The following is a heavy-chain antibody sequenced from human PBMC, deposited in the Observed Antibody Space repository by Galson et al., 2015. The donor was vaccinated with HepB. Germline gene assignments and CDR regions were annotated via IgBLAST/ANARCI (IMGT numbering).Heavy chain of an antibody. Sequence: SVKVSCKASGYTFTSYYMHWVRQAPGQGLEWMGWMNPNSGNTGYAQKFQGRVTMTRNTSISTAYMELSSLRSEDTAVYYWSRGGCSSTGCYAPGAPTKYYRADWCKGSTVTVSS. D-gene: IGHD2-2*01. CDR1: GYTFTSYY. CDR3: SRGGCSSTGCYAPGAPTKYYRAD. V-gene: IGHV1-8*02. J-gene: IGHJ6*03. CDR2: MNPNSGNT.